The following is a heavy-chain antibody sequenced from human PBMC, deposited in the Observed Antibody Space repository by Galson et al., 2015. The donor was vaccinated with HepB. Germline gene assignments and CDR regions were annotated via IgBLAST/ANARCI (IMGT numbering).Heavy chain of an antibody. V-gene: IGHV1-24*01. D-gene: IGHD2-2*01. CDR3: ATLPIKGLHCSSTSCYVPDGMDV. J-gene: IGHJ6*02. CDR2: FDPEDGET. CDR1: GYTLTELS. Sequence: SVKVSCKVSGYTLTELSMHWVRQAPGKGLEWMGGFDPEDGETIYAQKFQGRVTMTEDTSTDTAYMELSSLRSEDTAVYYCATLPIKGLHCSSTSCYVPDGMDVWGQGTTVTVSS.